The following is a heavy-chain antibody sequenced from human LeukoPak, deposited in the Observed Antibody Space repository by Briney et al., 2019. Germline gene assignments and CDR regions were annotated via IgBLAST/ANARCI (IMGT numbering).Heavy chain of an antibody. J-gene: IGHJ4*02. V-gene: IGHV6-1*01. CDR3: AREPQPWERGFDY. Sequence: SQTLSLTCDVSGDSVSSNPSASGWIRQSPSRGLEWLGRTYYRSRWYNDYAESVRSRITINPDTSKNHVALHLKSVTLEKSVLYCCAREPQPWERGFDYWGQGSLVTVSS. D-gene: IGHD1-26*01. CDR2: TYYRSRWYN. CDR1: GDSVSSNPSA.